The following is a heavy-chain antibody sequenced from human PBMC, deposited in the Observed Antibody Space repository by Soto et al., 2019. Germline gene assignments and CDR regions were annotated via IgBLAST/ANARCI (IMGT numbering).Heavy chain of an antibody. CDR1: GYTFTSYG. J-gene: IGHJ5*02. D-gene: IGHD6-13*01. V-gene: IGHV1-3*01. Sequence: ASVKVSCKASGYTFTSYGIHWVGQAPGQRLDWMGWINAANGDTKYSPKFQGRVTITRDTSASTDYMERSGLRSEDTGVYYWVMRHVSATGIDWFDPWGQGTLVTVSS. CDR3: VMRHVSATGIDWFDP. CDR2: INAANGDT.